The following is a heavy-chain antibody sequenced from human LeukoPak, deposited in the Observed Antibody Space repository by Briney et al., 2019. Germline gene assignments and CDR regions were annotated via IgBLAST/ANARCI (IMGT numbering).Heavy chain of an antibody. CDR1: GGSISSTTYY. CDR3: TGDYGDYVIGH. D-gene: IGHD4-17*01. CDR2: MHYSGST. V-gene: IGHV4-39*01. Sequence: PSETLSLTCTVSGGSISSTTYYGGWIRQPPGKGLEWIGSMHYSGSTYYNPSLNSRVTISLDTSKNLFSLRLSSVTAADTAVYYCTGDYGDYVIGHWGQGTLVTVSS. J-gene: IGHJ4*02.